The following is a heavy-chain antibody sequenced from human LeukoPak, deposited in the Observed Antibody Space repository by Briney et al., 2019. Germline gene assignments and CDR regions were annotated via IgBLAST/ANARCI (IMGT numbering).Heavy chain of an antibody. V-gene: IGHV3-23*01. D-gene: IGHD5-12*01. CDR1: GFTFSSYA. CDR3: AKVGSGNDYY. Sequence: PGGSLRLSCAASGFTFSSYAMSWVRQAPGKGLEWVSAISGSGGSTYYADSVKGRFTISRDNSKNMLYLQMNSLRTEDTAVYYCAKVGSGNDYYWGQGTLVTVSS. J-gene: IGHJ4*02. CDR2: ISGSGGST.